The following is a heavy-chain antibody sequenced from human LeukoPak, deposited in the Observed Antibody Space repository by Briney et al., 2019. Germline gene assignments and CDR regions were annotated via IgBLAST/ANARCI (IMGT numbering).Heavy chain of an antibody. CDR1: GYTFTGYY. D-gene: IGHD3-10*01. J-gene: IGHJ4*02. CDR3: ARGSTLYYYRD. V-gene: IGHV1-2*02. CDR2: INPNSGDT. Sequence: EASVKVSCKASGYTFTGYYMHWVRQAPGQGLEWMAWINPNSGDTDYAQKFQGRVTMTRDTSINTTYMELSRLRSYDTAVYYCARGSTLYYYRDWGQGTLVTVSS.